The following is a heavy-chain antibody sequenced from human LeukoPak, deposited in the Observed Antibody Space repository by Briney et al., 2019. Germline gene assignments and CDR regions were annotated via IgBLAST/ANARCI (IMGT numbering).Heavy chain of an antibody. CDR2: ISWNSGSI. J-gene: IGHJ4*02. CDR1: GFTFDDYA. Sequence: GGSLRLSCSASGFTFDDYAMHWVRQAPGKGLEWVSGISWNSGSIGYADSVKGRFTISRDNAKNSLYLQMNSLRAEDTALYYCAKVLYSSGWYYFDYWGQGTLVTVSS. V-gene: IGHV3-9*01. CDR3: AKVLYSSGWYYFDY. D-gene: IGHD6-19*01.